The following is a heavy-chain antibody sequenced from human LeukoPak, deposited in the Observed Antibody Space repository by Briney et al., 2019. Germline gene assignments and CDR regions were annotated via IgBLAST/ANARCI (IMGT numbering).Heavy chain of an antibody. CDR1: GFTFDYSA. D-gene: IGHD3-22*01. V-gene: IGHV3-23*01. CDR2: INTGDIT. CDR3: VKGGFTYYDD. J-gene: IGHJ4*02. Sequence: GGSLRLSCAASGFTFDYSAMTWVRQAPEKGLEWVSTINTGDITFYANSVKGRFTIPRDNSENALFLQMNSLRAEDTAIYYCVKGGFTYYDDWGQGTLVTVSS.